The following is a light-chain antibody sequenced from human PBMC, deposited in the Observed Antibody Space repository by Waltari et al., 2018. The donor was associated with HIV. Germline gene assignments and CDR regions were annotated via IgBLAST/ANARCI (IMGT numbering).Light chain of an antibody. Sequence: DIQMTQSPSTLSASVGDRVTITCRASQSISTWFAWYQQKPGKAPKLLIYKASSLESGVPSRFSGTGSGTEFTLTISSLQPDDFATYYCQQYKSYYTFGQGTKLEIK. CDR3: QQYKSYYT. J-gene: IGKJ2*01. CDR2: KAS. CDR1: QSISTW. V-gene: IGKV1-5*03.